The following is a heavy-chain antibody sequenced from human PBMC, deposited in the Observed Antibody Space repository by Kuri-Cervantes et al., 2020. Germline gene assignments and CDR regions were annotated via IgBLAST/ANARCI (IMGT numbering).Heavy chain of an antibody. CDR1: GFTFSSYA. V-gene: IGHV3-23*01. J-gene: IGHJ3*02. D-gene: IGHD3-9*01. Sequence: GESLKISCAASGFTFSSYAMSWVRQAPGKGLEWVSAISGSGGSTYYADSVKGRFTISRDNSKNTLYLQMNSLRAEDTAVYYCAKVVLRYFDGNVAFDIWGQGTMVTVSS. CDR2: ISGSGGST. CDR3: AKVVLRYFDGNVAFDI.